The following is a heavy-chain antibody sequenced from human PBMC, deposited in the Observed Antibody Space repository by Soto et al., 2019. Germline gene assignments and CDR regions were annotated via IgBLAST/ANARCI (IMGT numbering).Heavy chain of an antibody. D-gene: IGHD4-17*01. V-gene: IGHV3-11*01. Sequence: GGSLRLSCAASGFTFSDYYMSWIRQAPGKGLEWVSYISSSGSTIYYADSVKGRFTISRDNAKNSLYLQMNSLRAEDTAVYYCASFEPPTVPPDYWGQGTLVTVSS. CDR1: GFTFSDYY. J-gene: IGHJ4*02. CDR3: ASFEPPTVPPDY. CDR2: ISSSGSTI.